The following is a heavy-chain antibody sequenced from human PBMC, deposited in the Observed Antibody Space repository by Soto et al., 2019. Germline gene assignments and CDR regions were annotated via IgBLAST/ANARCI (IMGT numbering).Heavy chain of an antibody. D-gene: IGHD6-13*01. Sequence: QVQLQESGPGLVKPSETLSLTCTVSGGSISSYYWSWIRQPPGKGLEWIGYIYYSGSTNYNPSLKSRVTISVDTSKNQSSLKLSSVTAADTAVYYCARTAFPPLGGPSSPHVWPYFDYWGQGTLVTVSS. CDR1: GGSISSYY. CDR2: IYYSGST. J-gene: IGHJ4*02. CDR3: ARTAFPPLGGPSSPHVWPYFDY. V-gene: IGHV4-59*01.